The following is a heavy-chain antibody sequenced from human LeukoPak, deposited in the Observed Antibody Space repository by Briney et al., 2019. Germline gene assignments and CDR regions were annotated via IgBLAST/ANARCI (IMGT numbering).Heavy chain of an antibody. D-gene: IGHD3-9*01. CDR2: ISSSSSYI. J-gene: IGHJ3*02. V-gene: IGHV3-21*01. Sequence: GGSLTLSCAASGFTFSSYSMNWVRQAPGKGLEWVSSISSSSSYIYYADSVKGRFTISRDNAKNSLYLQMNSLRAEDTAVYYCARDFSHYDILTGYLGGAFDIWGQGTMVTVSS. CDR3: ARDFSHYDILTGYLGGAFDI. CDR1: GFTFSSYS.